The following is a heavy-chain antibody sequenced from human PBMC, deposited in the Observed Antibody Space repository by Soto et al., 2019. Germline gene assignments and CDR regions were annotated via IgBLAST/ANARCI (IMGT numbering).Heavy chain of an antibody. Sequence: SVKVSCKASGGTFSSYVISWVRQTPGQGLEWMGGIVPVFGTAKYAQKFQGRVTITADESTATAFLEVTSLRSDDTAVYYCARDWCSDYRCSFAGYLDFWRQGTLVTVSS. J-gene: IGHJ4*02. CDR3: ARDWCSDYRCSFAGYLDF. D-gene: IGHD3-16*01. CDR1: GGTFSSYV. CDR2: IVPVFGTA. V-gene: IGHV1-69*13.